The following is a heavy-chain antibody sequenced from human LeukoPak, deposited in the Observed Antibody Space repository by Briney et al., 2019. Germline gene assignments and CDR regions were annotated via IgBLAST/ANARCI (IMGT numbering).Heavy chain of an antibody. D-gene: IGHD3-10*01. CDR3: ARSRGLDIHYYYYMDV. CDR1: GFTFSSYT. J-gene: IGHJ6*03. Sequence: GGSLRLSCAVSGFTFSSYTMHWVRQAPGKGLEYVSAITSNGGSTYYANSVKGRFTISRDNSKNTLYLQMGSLRAEDMAVYYCARSRGLDIHYYYYMDVWGKGTTVTVSS. CDR2: ITSNGGST. V-gene: IGHV3-64*01.